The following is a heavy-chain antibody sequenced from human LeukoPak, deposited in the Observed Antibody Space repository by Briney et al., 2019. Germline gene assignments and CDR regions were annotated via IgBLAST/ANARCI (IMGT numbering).Heavy chain of an antibody. D-gene: IGHD4/OR15-4a*01. J-gene: IGHJ4*02. V-gene: IGHV3-7*01. CDR3: ARPPYGAAGY. Sequence: GGSLRLSCATSGFTFNKYWVSWVRQAPGKGLEWVANINKDGSEIHYVDSVKGRFIISRDNAKTSLYLQMSSLRAEDTAVYYCARPPYGAAGYWGQGTLVTVSS. CDR1: GFTFNKYW. CDR2: INKDGSEI.